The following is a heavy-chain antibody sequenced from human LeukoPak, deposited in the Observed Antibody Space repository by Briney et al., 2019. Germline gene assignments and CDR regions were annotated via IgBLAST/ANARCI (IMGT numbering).Heavy chain of an antibody. D-gene: IGHD3-22*01. Sequence: SETLSLTCSVSGASINNYHWSWIRQPADKGLEGIGRLYSDGTTYYNPSLKSRVTMSVDTSTNQFSLKLRSVTVADTAVYYCARDSSGTTKRYYFDYWGQGALVTVSS. CDR3: ARDSSGTTKRYYFDY. V-gene: IGHV4-4*07. J-gene: IGHJ4*02. CDR2: LYSDGTT. CDR1: GASINNYH.